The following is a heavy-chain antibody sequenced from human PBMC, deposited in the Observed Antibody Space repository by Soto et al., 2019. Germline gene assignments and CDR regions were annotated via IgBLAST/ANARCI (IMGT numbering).Heavy chain of an antibody. D-gene: IGHD2-2*01. J-gene: IGHJ4*02. CDR1: GGSFSGYY. V-gene: IGHV4-34*01. CDR3: ARGLVPAASHCFDY. Sequence: QVQLQQWGAGLLKPSETLSLTCAVYGGSFSGYYWSWIRQPPGKGLEWIGEINHSGSTNYNPSLKSRVTRSVDTSKNQFSLKLSSVTAADTAVYYCARGLVPAASHCFDYWGQGTLVTVSS. CDR2: INHSGST.